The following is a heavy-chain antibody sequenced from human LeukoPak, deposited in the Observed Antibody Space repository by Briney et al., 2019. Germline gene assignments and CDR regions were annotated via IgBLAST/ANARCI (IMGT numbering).Heavy chain of an antibody. CDR2: IIPIFGTA. CDR3: ARGPEMVGAFDI. CDR1: GGTFSSYA. J-gene: IGHJ3*02. D-gene: IGHD5-24*01. Sequence: ASVTVSCKASGGTFSSYAISWVRQAPGQGLEWMGGIIPIFGTANYAQKFQGRVTITADESTSTAYMELSSLRSEDTAVYYCARGPEMVGAFDIWGQGTMVTVSS. V-gene: IGHV1-69*13.